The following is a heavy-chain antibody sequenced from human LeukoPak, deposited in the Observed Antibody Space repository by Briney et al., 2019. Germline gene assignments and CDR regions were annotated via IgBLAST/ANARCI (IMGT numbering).Heavy chain of an antibody. D-gene: IGHD3-3*01. J-gene: IGHJ4*02. CDR1: GGSISSYY. V-gene: IGHV4-59*08. CDR2: IYYSGSA. CDR3: ARQHYDFWSGYLDY. Sequence: SETLSLTCTVSGGSISSYYWSWIRQPPGKGLEWIGYIYYSGSAYYNPSLKSRVTISVDTSKNQFSLKLSSVTAADTAVYYCARQHYDFWSGYLDYWGQGTLVTVSS.